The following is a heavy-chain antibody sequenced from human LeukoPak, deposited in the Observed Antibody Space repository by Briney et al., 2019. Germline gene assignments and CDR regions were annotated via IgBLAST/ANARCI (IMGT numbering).Heavy chain of an antibody. Sequence: GESLKISCKASGYIFSTYWIGWVRQMPGKGLEWMGIIYPGDSDSRYSPSLQGQVTISVDRSNSTAYLQLSTLKASDTAIYYCARRAYYYYGLDVWGQGTTVTGSS. V-gene: IGHV5-51*01. CDR3: ARRAYYYYGLDV. CDR1: GYIFSTYW. CDR2: IYPGDSDS. J-gene: IGHJ6*02.